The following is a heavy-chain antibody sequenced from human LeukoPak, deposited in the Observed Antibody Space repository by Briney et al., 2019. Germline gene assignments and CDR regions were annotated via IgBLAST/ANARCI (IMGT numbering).Heavy chain of an antibody. Sequence: PSETLSLTCAVYGGSFSGYYWSWIRQPPGKGLEWIGEINHSVSTNYNPSLKSRVTISVDTSKNQFSLKLSSVTAADTAVYYCARGRYYGSGSYYPRLTYFDYWGQGTLVTVSS. V-gene: IGHV4-34*01. CDR2: INHSVST. J-gene: IGHJ4*02. CDR1: GGSFSGYY. CDR3: ARGRYYGSGSYYPRLTYFDY. D-gene: IGHD3-10*01.